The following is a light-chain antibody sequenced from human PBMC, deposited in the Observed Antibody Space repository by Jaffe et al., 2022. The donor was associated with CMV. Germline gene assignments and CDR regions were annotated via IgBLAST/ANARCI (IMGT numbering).Light chain of an antibody. CDR1: QDISNF. V-gene: IGKV1-33*01. J-gene: IGKJ4*01. CDR2: DAS. CDR3: QQYDSLPFT. Sequence: DIQMTQSPSSLSASVGDRVTITCQASQDISNFLTWYQHKPGKAPNVLIYDASNLETGVSSRFIGGRSGTDFTFTITSLQPEDIATYYCQQYDSLPFTFGGGTKVEMK.